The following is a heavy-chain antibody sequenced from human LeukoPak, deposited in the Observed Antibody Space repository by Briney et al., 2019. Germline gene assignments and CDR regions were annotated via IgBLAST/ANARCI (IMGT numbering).Heavy chain of an antibody. V-gene: IGHV1-46*01. D-gene: IGHD6-19*01. CDR3: ARESHLMITETCIAVAAD. J-gene: IGHJ4*02. CDR1: GYTFTSYY. CDR2: INPSGGST. Sequence: ASVKVSCKASGYTFTSYYIHWVRQAPGQGLEWMGIINPSGGSTSYAQKFQGRVTMTRDTSTSTVYMELSSLRSDDTAMYYCARESHLMITETCIAVAADWGQGTLVTVSS.